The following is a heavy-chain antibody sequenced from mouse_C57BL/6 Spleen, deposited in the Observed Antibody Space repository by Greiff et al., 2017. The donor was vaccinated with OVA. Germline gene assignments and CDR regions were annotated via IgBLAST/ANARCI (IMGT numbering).Heavy chain of an antibody. J-gene: IGHJ3*01. CDR2: ISYDGSN. Sequence: EVKLQESGPGLVKPSQSPSLTCSVTGYSITSGYYWNWIRQFPGNKLEWMGYISYDGSNNYNPSLKNRISITRDTSKNQFFLKLNSVTTEDTATYYCARGEWYYDGYPFAYWGQGTLVTVSA. V-gene: IGHV3-6*01. D-gene: IGHD2-3*01. CDR1: GYSITSGYY. CDR3: ARGEWYYDGYPFAY.